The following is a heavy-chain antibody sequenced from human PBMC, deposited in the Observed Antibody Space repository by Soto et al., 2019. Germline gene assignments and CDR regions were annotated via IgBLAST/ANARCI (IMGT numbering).Heavy chain of an antibody. Sequence: QVQLVQSGAEVKKPGSSVKVSCKASGGTFSSYAISWVRQAPGQGLEWMGGIIPIFGTANYAQKFQGRVTITADESTSTAYMELSSLRSEDTDVYYCARVGTSYCSSTSCYSYWYFDLWGRGTLVTVSS. CDR2: IIPIFGTA. CDR3: ARVGTSYCSSTSCYSYWYFDL. D-gene: IGHD2-2*01. J-gene: IGHJ2*01. V-gene: IGHV1-69*01. CDR1: GGTFSSYA.